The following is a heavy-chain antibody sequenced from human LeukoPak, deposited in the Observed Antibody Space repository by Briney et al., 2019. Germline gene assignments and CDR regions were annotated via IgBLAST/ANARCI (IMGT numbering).Heavy chain of an antibody. CDR2: ISGSGDNT. CDR3: ANQGGRTVPTPR. D-gene: IGHD4-23*01. Sequence: GGSLRLSCAASGFTFSTYAMSWVRQAPGKGLEWVSTISGSGDNTYYADSVKGRFTISRDNSKNTLYLQMNSLRAEDAAMYYCANQGGRTVPTPRWGQGTLVTVSS. J-gene: IGHJ4*02. V-gene: IGHV3-23*01. CDR1: GFTFSTYA.